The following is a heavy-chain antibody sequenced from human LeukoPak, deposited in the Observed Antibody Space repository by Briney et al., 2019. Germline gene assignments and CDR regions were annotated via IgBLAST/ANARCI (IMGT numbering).Heavy chain of an antibody. CDR3: ARRYFYDSGGYYYYFDY. CDR2: IYYSGST. D-gene: IGHD3-22*01. Sequence: PSETLSLTCTVSGGSISSGSYYWGWIRQPPGKGLEWIGSIYYSGSTYYNPSLKSRVTISVDTSKNQFSLKLSSVTAADTAVYYCARRYFYDSGGYYYYFDYWGQGTLVTVSS. CDR1: GGSISSGSYY. J-gene: IGHJ4*02. V-gene: IGHV4-39*01.